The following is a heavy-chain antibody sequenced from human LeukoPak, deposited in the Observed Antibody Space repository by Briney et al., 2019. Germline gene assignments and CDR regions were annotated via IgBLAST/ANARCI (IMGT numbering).Heavy chain of an antibody. J-gene: IGHJ6*02. CDR3: ARQVEMATIIYYYYGMDV. V-gene: IGHV4-31*03. CDR2: IYYSGST. D-gene: IGHD5-24*01. Sequence: SETLSLTCTVSGGSISSGGYYWSWIRQHPGKGLEWIGYIYYSGSTYYNPSLKSRVTISVDTSKNQFSLKLSSVTAADTAVYYCARQVEMATIIYYYYGMDVWGQGTTVTVSS. CDR1: GGSISSGGYY.